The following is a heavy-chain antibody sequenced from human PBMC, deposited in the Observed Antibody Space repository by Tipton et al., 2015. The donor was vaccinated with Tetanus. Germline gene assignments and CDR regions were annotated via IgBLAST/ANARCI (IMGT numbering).Heavy chain of an antibody. CDR3: ARTWGVWVTSIDAFDI. D-gene: IGHD3-16*01. CDR2: IYYSGST. Sequence: TLSLTCSVSGASIGSGGYFWNWIRHRPGKGLEWIGYIYYSGSTFYNPSLKSRVTISVDTSKNQFSLKLSSVTAADTAVYYCARTWGVWVTSIDAFDIWGQGTKVAVSS. CDR1: GASIGSGGYF. V-gene: IGHV4-30-4*01. J-gene: IGHJ3*02.